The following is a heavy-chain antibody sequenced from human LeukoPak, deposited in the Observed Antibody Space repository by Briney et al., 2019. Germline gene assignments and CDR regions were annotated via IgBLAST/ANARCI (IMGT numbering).Heavy chain of an antibody. V-gene: IGHV4-59*08. CDR1: GVSTSDSY. D-gene: IGHD3-10*01. CDR2: IFHTGDS. Sequence: PSETLSLTCTVSGVSTSDSYWSWIRQPPGKGLEWIGYIFHTGDSHHNPSFRSRVYISLDTSKDQVSLRLTSVTAADTAVYYCAGHRFASPLDSWGQGTLVTVSS. J-gene: IGHJ4*02. CDR3: AGHRFASPLDS.